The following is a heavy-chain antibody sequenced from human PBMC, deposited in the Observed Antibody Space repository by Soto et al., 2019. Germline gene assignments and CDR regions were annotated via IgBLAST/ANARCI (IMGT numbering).Heavy chain of an antibody. V-gene: IGHV3-23*01. CDR2: ISNSGGNT. Sequence: EVQLLESGGALVQPGGSLRLSCAASGYTFSSYAMTWVRQAPGKGLEWVSAISNSGGNTFHADSVKGRFTISRDNSKNTLYLQMNSLRAEDKAVYYCAKDQRGVSAAARMDVWGQGTTVTVSS. CDR3: AKDQRGVSAAARMDV. CDR1: GYTFSSYA. J-gene: IGHJ6*02. D-gene: IGHD6-13*01.